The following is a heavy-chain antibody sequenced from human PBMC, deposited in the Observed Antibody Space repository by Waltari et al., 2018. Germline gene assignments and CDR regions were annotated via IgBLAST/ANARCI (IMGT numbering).Heavy chain of an antibody. CDR1: GDSISSYY. CDR2: SYYSGST. Sequence: QVQLQESGPGLVKPSETLSLTCTVSGDSISSYYLSWIRQTPGKGGGWIGYSYYSGSTDYNPSLNARVTISVDTSKKQFCLKLSSVTAADTAVYYCARTNDCSSTSCYAFDIWGQGTMVTVSS. D-gene: IGHD2-2*01. V-gene: IGHV4-59*01. J-gene: IGHJ3*02. CDR3: ARTNDCSSTSCYAFDI.